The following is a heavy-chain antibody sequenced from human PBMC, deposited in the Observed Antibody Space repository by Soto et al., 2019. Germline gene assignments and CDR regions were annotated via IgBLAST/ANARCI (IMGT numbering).Heavy chain of an antibody. CDR3: ASMTVDIVATAYYYYGTDI. CDR1: GGTFRRYA. CDR2: IIPIFGTA. D-gene: IGHD5-12*01. Sequence: SVKVSCKASGGTFRRYAISWVRQAPGQGLEWMGGIIPIFGTANYAQKFQGRVTITADESTSTAYMELSSLRSEDTAVYYCASMTVDIVATAYYYYGTDIWG. V-gene: IGHV1-69*13. J-gene: IGHJ6*02.